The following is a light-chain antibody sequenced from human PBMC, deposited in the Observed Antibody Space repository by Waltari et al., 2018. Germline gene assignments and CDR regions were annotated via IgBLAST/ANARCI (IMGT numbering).Light chain of an antibody. CDR2: AAS. CDR3: QQYYSFPLT. V-gene: IGKV1D-8*01. Sequence: VIWMTQSPSLLPASTADRVTTSCRMSQGVSSYLARYQQKPGKAPELLIYAASTLQSEVPSRFSGGGSGTDFTVTISFLQSEDFATYYCQQYYSFPLTCGGGTKVEIK. CDR1: QGVSSY. J-gene: IGKJ4*01.